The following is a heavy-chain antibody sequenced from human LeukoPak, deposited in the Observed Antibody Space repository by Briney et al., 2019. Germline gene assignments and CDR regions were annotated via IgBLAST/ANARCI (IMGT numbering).Heavy chain of an antibody. V-gene: IGHV1-2*02. Sequence: ASVTVSCKASGYTFTGYYMHWVRQAPGQGLEWMGWINPNSGGTNYAQKFQGRVTMTRDTSISTAYMELSRLRFDDTAVYYCARDQGSGAAFDIWGQGTMVTVSS. CDR2: INPNSGGT. D-gene: IGHD1-26*01. CDR3: ARDQGSGAAFDI. J-gene: IGHJ3*02. CDR1: GYTFTGYY.